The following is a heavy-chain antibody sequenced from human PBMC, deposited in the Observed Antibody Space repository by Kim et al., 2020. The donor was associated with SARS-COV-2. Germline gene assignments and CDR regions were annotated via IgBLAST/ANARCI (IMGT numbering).Heavy chain of an antibody. V-gene: IGHV3-21*01. CDR2: ISSSSSYI. J-gene: IGHJ4*02. CDR3: ARDIPPPYDFSGFGPGCD. D-gene: IGHD3-3*01. CDR1: GFTFSSYS. Sequence: GGSLRLSCAASGFTFSSYSMNWVRQAPGKGLEWVSSISSSSSYIYYADSVKGRFTISRDNAKNSLYLQMNSLRAEDTAVYYCARDIPPPYDFSGFGPGCDWGQGTLVTVSS.